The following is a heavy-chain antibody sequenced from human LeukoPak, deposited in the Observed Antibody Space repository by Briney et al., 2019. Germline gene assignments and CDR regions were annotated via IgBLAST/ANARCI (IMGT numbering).Heavy chain of an antibody. CDR1: GFTFSSYA. CDR3: ARGEYMVRGAYFDY. D-gene: IGHD3-10*01. V-gene: IGHV3-30-3*01. CDR2: ISYDGSNK. J-gene: IGHJ4*02. Sequence: PGRSLRLSCAASGFTFSSYAMHWVRQAPGKGLEWVAVISYDGSNKYYADSVKGRFTISRDNSKNTLYLQMNSLRAEDTAVYYCARGEYMVRGAYFDYWGQGTLVTVSS.